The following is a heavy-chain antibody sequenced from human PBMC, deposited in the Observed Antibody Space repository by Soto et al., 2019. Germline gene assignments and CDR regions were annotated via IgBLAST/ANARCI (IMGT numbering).Heavy chain of an antibody. CDR2: MNPNSGNT. V-gene: IGHV1-8*01. CDR1: GYTFTSYD. D-gene: IGHD3-16*02. J-gene: IGHJ5*02. CDR3: ARGVITFGGVIAINWFDP. Sequence: ASVKVSCKASGYTFTSYDINWVRQATGQGLEWMGWMNPNSGNTGYAQKFQGRVTMTRNTSISTAYMELSSLRSEDTAVYYCARGVITFGGVIAINWFDPWGQGTLVTVYS.